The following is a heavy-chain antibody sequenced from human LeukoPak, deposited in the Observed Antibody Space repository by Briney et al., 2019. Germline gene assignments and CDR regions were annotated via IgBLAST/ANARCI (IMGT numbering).Heavy chain of an antibody. V-gene: IGHV3-66*01. CDR1: GFTVRNNY. J-gene: IGHJ4*02. CDR2: IYSGGIT. Sequence: GGSLRLSCAASGFTVRNNYMSWVRQAPGKGLEWVSVIYSGGITYYADSVKGRFTISRDNSKNTLYLQMNSLRAEDTAVYYCAKAGDGGYSSSWYHTIDYWGQGTLVTVSS. D-gene: IGHD6-13*01. CDR3: AKAGDGGYSSSWYHTIDY.